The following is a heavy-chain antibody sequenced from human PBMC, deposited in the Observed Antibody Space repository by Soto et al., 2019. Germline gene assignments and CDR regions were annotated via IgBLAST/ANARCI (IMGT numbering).Heavy chain of an antibody. Sequence: QVQLVQSGAEVKKPGSSVKVSCKASGGTFSSYAISWVRQAPGQGLEWMGGIIPIFGTANYAQKFQGRVTITADESTSTAYMELSSLRSEDTAVYYCARDLDPHPGSSFAYWGQGTLVTVSS. J-gene: IGHJ4*02. D-gene: IGHD6-13*01. CDR3: ARDLDPHPGSSFAY. V-gene: IGHV1-69*12. CDR2: IIPIFGTA. CDR1: GGTFSSYA.